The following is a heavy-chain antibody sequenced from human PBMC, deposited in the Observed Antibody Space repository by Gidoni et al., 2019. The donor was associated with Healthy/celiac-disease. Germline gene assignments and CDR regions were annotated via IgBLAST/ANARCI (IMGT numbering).Heavy chain of an antibody. CDR2: INHSGST. J-gene: IGHJ5*02. V-gene: IGHV4-34*01. CDR1: GGSFSGYY. Sequence: QVQLQQWGAGLLKPSATLSLTCAVYGGSFSGYYWSWIRQPPGKGLEWIGEINHSGSTNYNPSLKSRVTISVDTSKNQFSLKLSSVTAADTAVYYCARERGVVPANWFDPWGQGTLVTVSS. CDR3: ARERGVVPANWFDP. D-gene: IGHD2-2*01.